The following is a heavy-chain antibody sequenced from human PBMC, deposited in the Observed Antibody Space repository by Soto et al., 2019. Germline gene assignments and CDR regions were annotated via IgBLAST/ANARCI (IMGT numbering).Heavy chain of an antibody. CDR3: AKEYGSSSLSPDFDS. CDR1: GFTFSSYG. Sequence: QVQLVESGGGVVQPGRSLRLSCAASGFTFSSYGMHWVRQAPGKGLEWVAVISYDGSNKYYADSVKGRFPISRDNPKNTLYLQMNSLRAEDTAVYYCAKEYGSSSLSPDFDSWGQGTLVTVSS. J-gene: IGHJ4*02. CDR2: ISYDGSNK. V-gene: IGHV3-30*18. D-gene: IGHD6-13*01.